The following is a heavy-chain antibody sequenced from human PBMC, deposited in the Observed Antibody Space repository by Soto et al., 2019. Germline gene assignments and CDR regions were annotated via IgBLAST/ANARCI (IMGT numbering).Heavy chain of an antibody. CDR1: GFTFSSYA. V-gene: IGHV3-23*01. CDR3: AKDAYDYIWGSYRYTWYY. J-gene: IGHJ4*02. D-gene: IGHD3-16*02. Sequence: PGGSLRLSCAASGFTFSSYAMSWVRQAPGKGLEWVSAISGSGGSTYYADSVKGRFTISRDNSKNTLYLQMNSLRAEGTAVYYCAKDAYDYIWGSYRYTWYYWGQGTLVTVSS. CDR2: ISGSGGST.